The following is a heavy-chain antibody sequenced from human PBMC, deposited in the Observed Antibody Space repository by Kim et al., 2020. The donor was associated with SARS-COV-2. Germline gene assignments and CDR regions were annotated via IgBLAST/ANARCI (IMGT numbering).Heavy chain of an antibody. V-gene: IGHV3-23*01. CDR2: ISGSGGST. CDR1: GFTFSSYA. CDR3: AKDRGDYYGSGSYYGDGMDV. Sequence: GGSLRLSCAASGFTFSSYAMSWVRQAPGKGLEWVSAISGSGGSTYYADSVKGRFTISRDNSKNTLYLQMNSLRAEDTAVYYCAKDRGDYYGSGSYYGDGMDVWGQGTTVTVSS. J-gene: IGHJ6*02. D-gene: IGHD3-10*01.